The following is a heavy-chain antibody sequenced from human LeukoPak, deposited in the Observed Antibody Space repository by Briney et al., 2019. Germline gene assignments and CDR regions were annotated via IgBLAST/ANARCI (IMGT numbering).Heavy chain of an antibody. V-gene: IGHV3-30*02. J-gene: IGHJ5*02. Sequence: GGSLRLSCAASGFSLSRYGLHWVRQAPGKGLEWVSFIRFDGSNQYYADSVKGRFTISRDNSNNTLYLQMNSLRTEDTAIYYCAKDAIRLSLNWFDAWGQGTLVTVSS. CDR3: AKDAIRLSLNWFDA. D-gene: IGHD2/OR15-2a*01. CDR2: IRFDGSNQ. CDR1: GFSLSRYG.